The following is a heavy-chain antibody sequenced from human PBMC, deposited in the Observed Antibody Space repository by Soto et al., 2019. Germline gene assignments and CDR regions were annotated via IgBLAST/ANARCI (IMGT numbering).Heavy chain of an antibody. CDR3: VLYRSGDHRALHSFPARRSFD. Sequence: PGGSLRLSCAASGFSFSDYYMSWIRQAPGKGLEWIGEIYHSGSTNYNPSLKSRVTISVDTSKNQFSLKLSSVTAADTAVYYCVLYRSGDHRALHSFPARRSFD. CDR1: GFSFSDYY. CDR2: IYHSGST. V-gene: IGHV4-34*08. D-gene: IGHD3-16*02. J-gene: IGHJ5*02.